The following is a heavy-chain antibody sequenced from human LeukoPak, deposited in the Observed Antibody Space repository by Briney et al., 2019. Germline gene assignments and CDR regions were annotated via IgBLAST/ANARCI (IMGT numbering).Heavy chain of an antibody. J-gene: IGHJ4*02. CDR3: ARVELLGSLDY. CDR1: GGSISSSSYY. Sequence: ASETLSLTCTVSGGSISSSSYYWGWIRQPPGKGLEWIGSIYYSGSTYYNPSLKSRVTISVDTSKNQFSLKLSSVTAADTAVYYCARVELLGSLDYWGQGTLVTVSS. D-gene: IGHD1-26*01. V-gene: IGHV4-39*07. CDR2: IYYSGST.